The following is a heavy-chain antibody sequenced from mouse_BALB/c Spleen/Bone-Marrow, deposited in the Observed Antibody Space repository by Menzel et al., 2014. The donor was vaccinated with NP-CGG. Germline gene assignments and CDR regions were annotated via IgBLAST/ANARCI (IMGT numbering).Heavy chain of an antibody. Sequence: DVQLQESGGGLVQPKGSLKLSCAASGFTFNTYAMNWVRQAPGKGLEWVARIRSKSNNYATYYADSVKDRFTISRDDSQSMLYLQMNNLKTEDTAMYYCVRQNYYYAWFAYWGQGTLVTVSA. V-gene: IGHV10-1*02. CDR3: VRQNYYYAWFAY. D-gene: IGHD2-4*01. CDR1: GFTFNTYA. CDR2: IRSKSNNYAT. J-gene: IGHJ3*01.